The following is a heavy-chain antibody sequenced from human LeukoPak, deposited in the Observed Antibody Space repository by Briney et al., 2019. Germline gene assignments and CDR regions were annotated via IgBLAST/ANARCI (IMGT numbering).Heavy chain of an antibody. D-gene: IGHD2-2*01. Sequence: PGGSLRLSCVASGFAFSSYAMTWVRQAPGRGLEWVSTIGGSGGSVYHADSVKGRFTISRDNPKNTLCLQMNSLRDEDTAVYYCAKRAIGYCSSNRCAIDYWGQGTLVTVSS. CDR1: GFAFSSYA. V-gene: IGHV3-23*01. CDR2: IGGSGGSV. CDR3: AKRAIGYCSSNRCAIDY. J-gene: IGHJ4*02.